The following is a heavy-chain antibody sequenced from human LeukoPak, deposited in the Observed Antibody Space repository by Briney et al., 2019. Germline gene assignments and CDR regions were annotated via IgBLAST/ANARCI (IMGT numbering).Heavy chain of an antibody. J-gene: IGHJ5*02. CDR2: IYSGGST. CDR3: AREAVAGPNWFDL. V-gene: IGHV3-53*01. CDR1: GFTVSSNY. Sequence: GGSLRLSCAASGFTVSSNYMSWVRQAPGKGLEWVSVIYSGGSTYYTDSVKGRFTISRDNSKNTLYLQMNSLRAEDTAVYYCAREAVAGPNWFDLRGQGTLVTVSS. D-gene: IGHD6-19*01.